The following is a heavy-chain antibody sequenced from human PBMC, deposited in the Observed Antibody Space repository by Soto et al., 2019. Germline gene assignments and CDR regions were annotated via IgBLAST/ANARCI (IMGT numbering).Heavy chain of an antibody. J-gene: IGHJ6*03. CDR2: ISSSSSYI. V-gene: IGHV3-21*01. Sequence: GGSLRLSCAASGFTFSSYSMNWVRQAPGKGLEWVSSISSSSSYIYYADSVKGRFTISRDNAKNSLYLQMNSLRAEDTAVYYCARDGRWLSYYDFWSGYYNVSTVMDVWGKGTTVTVSS. D-gene: IGHD3-3*01. CDR1: GFTFSSYS. CDR3: ARDGRWLSYYDFWSGYYNVSTVMDV.